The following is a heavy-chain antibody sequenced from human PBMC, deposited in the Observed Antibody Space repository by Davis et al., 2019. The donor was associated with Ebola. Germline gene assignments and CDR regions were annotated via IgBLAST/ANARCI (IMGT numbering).Heavy chain of an antibody. CDR3: ARRLVYQFDY. D-gene: IGHD6-19*01. V-gene: IGHV4-34*01. CDR1: GGSFSGYY. Sequence: GSLRLSCAVQGGSFSGYYWTWIRQSPQKGLEWIGEINHSGYPNYDPSLKSRATISIDTSKNQFSLNLTSVTAADTAVYYCARRLVYQFDYWGQGTLVTVSS. CDR2: INHSGYP. J-gene: IGHJ4*02.